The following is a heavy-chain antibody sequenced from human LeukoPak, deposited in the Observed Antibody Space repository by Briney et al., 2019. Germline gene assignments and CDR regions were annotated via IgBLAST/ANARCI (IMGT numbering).Heavy chain of an antibody. CDR1: GGSISESNYY. D-gene: IGHD4-11*01. V-gene: IGHV4-39*01. J-gene: IGHJ4*02. Sequence: MASETLSLTCSVSGGSISESNYYWGWIRQPPGKGLEWIGSIYFSGNTYRNSSLKSRVTMSVDTSKNQFSLKLNSVTAADTAVYYCVRREYSNKSPFDYWGQGTLVTVSS. CDR3: VRREYSNKSPFDY. CDR2: IYFSGNT.